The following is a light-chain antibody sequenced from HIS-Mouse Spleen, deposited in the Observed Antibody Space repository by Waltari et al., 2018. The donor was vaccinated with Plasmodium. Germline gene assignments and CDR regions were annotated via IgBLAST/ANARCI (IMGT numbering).Light chain of an antibody. V-gene: IGKV3-15*01. Sequence: EIVMTQSPATLSVSPGERATLSCRASQSVSSNLAWYQQKPGQATRRLIYGASTRATGIPARFSGSGSGTEFTLTISVMQSEDFAVYYCQQYNNWPRGTFGQGTKVEIK. J-gene: IGKJ1*01. CDR2: GAS. CDR3: QQYNNWPRGT. CDR1: QSVSSN.